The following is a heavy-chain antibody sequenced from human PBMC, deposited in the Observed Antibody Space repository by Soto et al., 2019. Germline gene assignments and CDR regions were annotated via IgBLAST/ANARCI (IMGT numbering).Heavy chain of an antibody. CDR3: ARDLGDYYDSSGYYYASNWFDP. CDR2: INPSGGST. Sequence: QVQLVQSGAEVKKPGASVKVSCKASGYTFTSYYMHWVRQAPGQGLEWMGIINPSGGSTSYAQKFQGRVTMTRDTSTSTVYMELSSLRSEDTDVYYCARDLGDYYDSSGYYYASNWFDPWGQGTLVTVSS. CDR1: GYTFTSYY. J-gene: IGHJ5*02. D-gene: IGHD3-22*01. V-gene: IGHV1-46*01.